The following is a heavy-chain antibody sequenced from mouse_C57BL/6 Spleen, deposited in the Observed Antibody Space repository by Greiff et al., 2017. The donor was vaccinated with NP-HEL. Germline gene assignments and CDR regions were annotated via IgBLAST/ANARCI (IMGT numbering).Heavy chain of an antibody. CDR3: VPDIGTGYFDY. D-gene: IGHD4-1*01. CDR2: IRSKSNNYAT. Sequence: EVTLVESGGGLVQPTGSLKLSCAASGFSFNTYAMNWVRQAPGKGLEWVARIRSKSNNYATYYADSVKDRFTISRDDSESMLYLQMNNLKTEDTAMYYCVPDIGTGYFDYWGQGTTLTVSS. J-gene: IGHJ2*01. V-gene: IGHV10-1*01. CDR1: GFSFNTYA.